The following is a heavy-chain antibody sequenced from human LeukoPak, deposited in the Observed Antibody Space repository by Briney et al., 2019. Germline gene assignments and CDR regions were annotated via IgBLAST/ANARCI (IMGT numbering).Heavy chain of an antibody. CDR3: ATARNHHDAFDI. CDR2: FDPEDGET. V-gene: IGHV1-24*01. CDR1: GYTLTELS. J-gene: IGHJ3*02. Sequence: ASVKVSCKVTGYTLTELSMHWVRQAPGKGLEGMGGFDPEDGETIYAQKFQGRVTMTDETSTDTAYMELSSLRSEDTAVYYCATARNHHDAFDIWGQGTMVTVSS.